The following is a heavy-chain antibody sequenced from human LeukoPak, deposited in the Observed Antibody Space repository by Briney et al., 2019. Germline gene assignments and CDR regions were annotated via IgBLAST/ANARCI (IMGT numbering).Heavy chain of an antibody. D-gene: IGHD1-1*01. V-gene: IGHV1-69*04. CDR3: ASSNAGITDY. J-gene: IGHJ4*02. CDR1: GGTFTSYA. Sequence: ASVKVSCKASGGTFTSYAISWVRQAPGQGLEWMGRIIPILGIANYAQKFQGRVTITADKSTSTAYMELSSLRSEDTAVYYCASSNAGITDYWGQGTLVTVSS. CDR2: IIPILGIA.